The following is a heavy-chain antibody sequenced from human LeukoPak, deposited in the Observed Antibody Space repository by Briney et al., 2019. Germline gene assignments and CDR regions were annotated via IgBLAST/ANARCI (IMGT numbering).Heavy chain of an antibody. CDR1: GFIFRDYY. CDR2: MSNSGNTI. CDR3: AKDRWFGELLY. V-gene: IGHV3-11*01. Sequence: GGSLRLSCIASGFIFRDYYMSWIRQAPGKGLECVSYMSNSGNTIHYADSVKGRFTISRDNPKNSLFMQMNSLRAEDTAVYYCAKDRWFGELLYGGQGTLVTVSS. D-gene: IGHD3-10*01. J-gene: IGHJ4*02.